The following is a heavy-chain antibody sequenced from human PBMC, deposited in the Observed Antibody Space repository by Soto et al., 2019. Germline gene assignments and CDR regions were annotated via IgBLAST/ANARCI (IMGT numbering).Heavy chain of an antibody. Sequence: ASVKVSCKASGGTFSSYAISWVRQAPGQGLEWMGGIIPIFGTANYAQKFQGRVTITADESTSTAYMELSSLRSEDTAVYYCASPDSATQDAFDIWGQGTMVTVSS. D-gene: IGHD6-25*01. CDR1: GGTFSSYA. CDR3: ASPDSATQDAFDI. V-gene: IGHV1-69*13. J-gene: IGHJ3*02. CDR2: IIPIFGTA.